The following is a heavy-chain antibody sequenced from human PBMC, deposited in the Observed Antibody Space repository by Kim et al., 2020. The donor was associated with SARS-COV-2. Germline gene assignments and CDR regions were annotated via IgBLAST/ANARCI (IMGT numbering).Heavy chain of an antibody. D-gene: IGHD3-22*01. Sequence: ASVNVSCKASGYTFTRYAMHWVRQAPGQMLEWMGWINAGNGNTYYSHKFQGRVTITRDTSASTAYMELSSLRSEDTAVYYCACYYDSSGYHLGSLVFWGQ. CDR2: INAGNGNT. V-gene: IGHV1-3*01. J-gene: IGHJ4*02. CDR1: GYTFTRYA. CDR3: ACYYDSSGYHLGSLVF.